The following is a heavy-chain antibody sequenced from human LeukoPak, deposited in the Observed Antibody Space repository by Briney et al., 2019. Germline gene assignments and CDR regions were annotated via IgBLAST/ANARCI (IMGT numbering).Heavy chain of an antibody. V-gene: IGHV4-4*02. Sequence: SETLSLTCAVSGGSISSSNWWSWVRQPPGKGLEWIGEIYHSGSTNYNPSLKSRVTILVDKSKNQFSLKLSSVTAAVTAVYYCARSGSMTVTTEFDYWGQGTLVTVSS. CDR2: IYHSGST. CDR3: ARSGSMTVTTEFDY. CDR1: GGSISSSNW. D-gene: IGHD4-11*01. J-gene: IGHJ4*02.